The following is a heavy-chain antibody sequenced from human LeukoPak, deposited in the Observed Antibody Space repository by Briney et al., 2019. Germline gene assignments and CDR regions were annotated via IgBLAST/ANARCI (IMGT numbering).Heavy chain of an antibody. D-gene: IGHD2-15*01. Sequence: SGGSLRLSCAASGSTFSTYWMHWVRQAPGKGLVWVSHINSDGSSTSYADSVKGRFTISRDNAKNTLYLQMNSLRAEDTAVYYCARVGSGGSRYDYWGQGTLVTVSS. V-gene: IGHV3-74*01. CDR1: GSTFSTYW. CDR2: INSDGSST. CDR3: ARVGSGGSRYDY. J-gene: IGHJ4*02.